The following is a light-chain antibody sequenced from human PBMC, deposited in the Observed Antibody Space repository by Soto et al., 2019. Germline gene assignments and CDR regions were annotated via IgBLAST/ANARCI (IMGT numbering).Light chain of an antibody. CDR2: EGS. CDR3: CSYAGSSTGVV. J-gene: IGLJ2*01. Sequence: QSALTQPASVSGSPGQSITISCTGTSSDVGSYNLVSWYQQHPGKAPKLMIYEGSKRPSGVSNRFSGSKSGNTASLTISGLQAEDEAVYYCCSYAGSSTGVVFGGGTKVTVL. V-gene: IGLV2-23*01. CDR1: SSDVGSYNL.